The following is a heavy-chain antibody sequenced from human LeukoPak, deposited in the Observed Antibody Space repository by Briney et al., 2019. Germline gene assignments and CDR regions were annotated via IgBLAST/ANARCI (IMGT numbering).Heavy chain of an antibody. CDR3: ARDYGSGRGVEISYYHYGMDV. D-gene: IGHD3-10*01. CDR1: GFTFSTYG. V-gene: IGHV3-33*01. CDR2: IWYDGTNE. Sequence: PGRSLTLSCAASGFTFSTYGMHWVRQAPGKGLELMAVIWYDGTNEYYADSVKGRFTISRDNSKNTLYLQMNSLRAEDSALYFCARDYGSGRGVEISYYHYGMDVWGQGTTVTVSS. J-gene: IGHJ6*02.